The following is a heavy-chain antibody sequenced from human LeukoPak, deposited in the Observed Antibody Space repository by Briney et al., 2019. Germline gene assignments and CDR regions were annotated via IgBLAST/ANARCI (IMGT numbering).Heavy chain of an antibody. J-gene: IGHJ4*02. CDR1: GFTFSSYE. V-gene: IGHV3-48*03. CDR3: ALRGEVAAADF. D-gene: IGHD3-10*01. CDR2: ISSSGSPI. Sequence: PGGSLRLSCAASGFTFSSYEMNWVRQAPGKGLEWVSYISSSGSPIYYADSVEGRFTISRDNAKNSLYLQMNSLRAEDTAVYYCALRGEVAAADFWGQGPLVTVSS.